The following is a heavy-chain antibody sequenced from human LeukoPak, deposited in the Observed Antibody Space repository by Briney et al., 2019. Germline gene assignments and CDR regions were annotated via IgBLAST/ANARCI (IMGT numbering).Heavy chain of an antibody. CDR1: GFTFSNYV. V-gene: IGHV3-23*01. J-gene: IGHJ4*02. Sequence: GGSLRLSCAVSGFTFSNYVMSLVRQAPGKGLEWVSGIIGSGDITYYADSVKGRFTISRDNSKNTLYLQMSTLRADDTGVYYCARAARGYHYWGQGTLVTVSS. D-gene: IGHD5-12*01. CDR2: IIGSGDIT. CDR3: ARAARGYHY.